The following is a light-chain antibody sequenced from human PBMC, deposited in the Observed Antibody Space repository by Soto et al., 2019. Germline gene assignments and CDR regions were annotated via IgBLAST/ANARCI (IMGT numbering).Light chain of an antibody. CDR2: DTS. CDR1: QSVSIK. J-gene: IGKJ5*01. CDR3: QQYNNWPPIT. V-gene: IGKV3-15*01. Sequence: EIVMPPSPATLSVSPGERAPLSCMASQSVSIKLAWYQQKPGQAPRLLIYDTSTRATGIPARFSGSGSGTEFTLTISSLQSEDFAVYYCQQYNNWPPITFGKGTQLEIK.